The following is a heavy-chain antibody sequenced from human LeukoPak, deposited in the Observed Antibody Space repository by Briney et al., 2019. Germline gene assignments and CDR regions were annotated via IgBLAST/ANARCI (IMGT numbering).Heavy chain of an antibody. CDR2: INARGFIT. CDR1: GSTFNTLA. Sequence: QTGGSLRLSCAASGSTFNTLAMSWVRQAPGKGLEWVSAINARGFITYYADSVKGRFTISRDNSKNTLFLQMNSLSVEDTAVYYCVYHITAMVRGCLDHWGQGILVTVSS. D-gene: IGHD5-18*01. J-gene: IGHJ4*02. CDR3: VYHITAMVRGCLDH. V-gene: IGHV3-23*01.